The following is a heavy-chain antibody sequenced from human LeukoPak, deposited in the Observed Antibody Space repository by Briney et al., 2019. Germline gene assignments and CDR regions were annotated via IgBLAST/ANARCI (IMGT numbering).Heavy chain of an antibody. D-gene: IGHD3-10*01. Sequence: GGSLRLSCAASGFTFSAYWMSWVRQAPGKGLEWVANIKGDGSEKYYVDSVKGRFTISRDNAKNSVYLQMNSLRAEDTAVYFCASLAAYYYGSGSSDWGQGTLVTVSS. CDR3: ASLAAYYYGSGSSD. CDR1: GFTFSAYW. V-gene: IGHV3-7*01. J-gene: IGHJ4*02. CDR2: IKGDGSEK.